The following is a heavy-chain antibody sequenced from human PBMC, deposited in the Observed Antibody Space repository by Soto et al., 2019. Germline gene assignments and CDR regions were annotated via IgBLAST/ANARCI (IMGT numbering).Heavy chain of an antibody. V-gene: IGHV3-30*18. CDR1: GFTFSSYG. Sequence: LRLSCAASGFTFSSYGMHWVRQAPGKGLEWVAVISYDGSNKYYADSVKGRFTISRDNSKNTLYLQMNSLRAEDTAVYYCAKDGLRLHTPYFFDYWGQGTLVTVSS. CDR3: AKDGLRLHTPYFFDY. CDR2: ISYDGSNK. J-gene: IGHJ4*02. D-gene: IGHD5-18*01.